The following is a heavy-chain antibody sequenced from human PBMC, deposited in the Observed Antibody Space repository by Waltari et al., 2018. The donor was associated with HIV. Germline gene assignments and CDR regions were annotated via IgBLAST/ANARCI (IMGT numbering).Heavy chain of an antibody. D-gene: IGHD3-9*01. J-gene: IGHJ5*02. Sequence: AESGGTLIQPGGYLRRSGVDEEFFVNTNYMTWVRQAPGKSLEWVAVIYPGGDMHYGESVKGRFSLSRDNFRNTVFLQLNNLIFDDTALYFCARGVRYLGPWGHGTRVTVSS. CDR1: EFFVNTNY. V-gene: IGHV3-53*05. CDR3: ARGVRYLGP. CDR2: IYPGGDM.